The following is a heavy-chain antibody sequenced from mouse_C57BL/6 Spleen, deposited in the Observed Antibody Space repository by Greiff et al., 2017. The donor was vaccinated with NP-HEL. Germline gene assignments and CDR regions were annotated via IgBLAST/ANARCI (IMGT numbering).Heavy chain of an antibody. Sequence: EVQLVESGGGLVKPGGSLKLSCAASGFTFSSYAMSWVRQTPEKRLEWVATISDGGSYTYYPDNVKGRFTISRDNAKNNLYLQMSHLKSEDTAMYYCARDGAMITSYWYFDVWGTGTTVTVSS. CDR1: GFTFSSYA. V-gene: IGHV5-4*01. D-gene: IGHD2-4*01. J-gene: IGHJ1*03. CDR2: ISDGGSYT. CDR3: ARDGAMITSYWYFDV.